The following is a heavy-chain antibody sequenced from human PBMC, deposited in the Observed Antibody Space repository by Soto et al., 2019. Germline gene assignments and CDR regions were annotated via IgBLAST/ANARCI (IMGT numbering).Heavy chain of an antibody. D-gene: IGHD4-17*01. V-gene: IGHV3-7*01. CDR1: GFTFSTSW. CDR2: MKGDGSKE. CDR3: ARDLNYGVSTVYYDVFDT. J-gene: IGHJ3*02. Sequence: VQLVESGGGLVQPGGSLRLSCLASGFTFSTSWMTWVRQAPGKGLEWVANMKGDGSKENYVDSVKGRFTISRDNAKNSLFLPMNSLRDEDTALYYCARDLNYGVSTVYYDVFDTWGQGTMVTVSP.